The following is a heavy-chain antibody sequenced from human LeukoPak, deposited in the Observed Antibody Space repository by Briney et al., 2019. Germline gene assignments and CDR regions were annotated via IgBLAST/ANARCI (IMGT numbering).Heavy chain of an antibody. Sequence: SETLSLTCAIYGGSFSGYYWSWIRQPPGKGLEWIGEINNSGSTNYNPSLKSRVTISVDTSKNQFSLKLSSVTAADTAVYYCARVGIAARPNYYYYMDVWGKGTTVTVSS. D-gene: IGHD6-6*01. V-gene: IGHV4-34*01. J-gene: IGHJ6*03. CDR1: GGSFSGYY. CDR2: INNSGST. CDR3: ARVGIAARPNYYYYMDV.